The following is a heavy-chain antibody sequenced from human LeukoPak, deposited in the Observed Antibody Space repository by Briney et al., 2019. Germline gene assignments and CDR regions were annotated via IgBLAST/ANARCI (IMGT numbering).Heavy chain of an antibody. J-gene: IGHJ5*02. CDR1: GFTFSNAW. CDR2: IKSKTDGGTT. V-gene: IGHV3-15*01. CDR3: TTDLYDFWTGYYARDNSFDP. D-gene: IGHD3-3*01. Sequence: GGSLRLSCAASGFTFSNAWMSWVRQAPGKGLEWVGHIKSKTDGGTTDYAAPVEGRFTISRDDSKNTLYLQMNSLKTEDTAVYYCTTDLYDFWTGYYARDNSFDPWGQGTLVTVSS.